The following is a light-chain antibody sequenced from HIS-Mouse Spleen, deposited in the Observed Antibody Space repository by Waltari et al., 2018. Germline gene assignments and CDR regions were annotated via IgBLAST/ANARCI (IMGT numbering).Light chain of an antibody. Sequence: SYELTQPPSVSVSPGQTARITCSGDALPKKYAYWYQQKSGQAPVLVLYENSKRPSGIPDSFAGSSSGTMATLTISGAQVEDEADYYCYSTDSSGNHRVFGGGTKLTVL. V-gene: IGLV3-10*01. CDR3: YSTDSSGNHRV. J-gene: IGLJ2*01. CDR1: ALPKKY. CDR2: ENS.